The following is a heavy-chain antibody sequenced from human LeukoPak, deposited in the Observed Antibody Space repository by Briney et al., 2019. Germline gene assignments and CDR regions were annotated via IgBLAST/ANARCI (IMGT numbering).Heavy chain of an antibody. Sequence: ASVKVSCKASGGTFSSYAISWVRQAPGQGLEWMGGIIPIFGTANYAQKFQGRVTITADESTSTAYMELSSLRSEDTAVYYCARADITIFGVVGLWFDPWGQGTLVTVSS. D-gene: IGHD3-3*01. CDR2: IIPIFGTA. CDR1: GGTFSSYA. J-gene: IGHJ5*02. CDR3: ARADITIFGVVGLWFDP. V-gene: IGHV1-69*13.